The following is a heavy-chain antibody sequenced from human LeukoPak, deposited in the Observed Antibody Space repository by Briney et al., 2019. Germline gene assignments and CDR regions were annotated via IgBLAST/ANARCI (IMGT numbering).Heavy chain of an antibody. Sequence: GGSLRLSCEASGFTFNSYAMSWLSQAPGKELEWVSAISGRGGSTFYADSVKGRFTISRDNSKNTLFLQMNSLRADDTAVYYCARDDYGETFDYWGQGTLVTVFS. J-gene: IGHJ4*02. V-gene: IGHV3-23*01. CDR1: GFTFNSYA. D-gene: IGHD4-17*01. CDR3: ARDDYGETFDY. CDR2: ISGRGGST.